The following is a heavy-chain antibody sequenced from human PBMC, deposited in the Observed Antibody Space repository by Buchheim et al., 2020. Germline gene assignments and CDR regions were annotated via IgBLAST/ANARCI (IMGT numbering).Heavy chain of an antibody. V-gene: IGHV4-30-4*07. CDR1: GGSISSGGYS. CDR2: IYYSGST. J-gene: IGHJ5*02. D-gene: IGHD3-3*01. CDR3: ARESIGDFWGGSRHPNAPNWFDP. Sequence: QVQLQESGPGLVKPSQTLSLTCAVSGGSISSGGYSWSWIRQPPGKGLEWIGYIYYSGSTYYNPSLKSRVTISVDTSKNQFSLKLSSVTAADTAVYYCARESIGDFWGGSRHPNAPNWFDPWGQGTL.